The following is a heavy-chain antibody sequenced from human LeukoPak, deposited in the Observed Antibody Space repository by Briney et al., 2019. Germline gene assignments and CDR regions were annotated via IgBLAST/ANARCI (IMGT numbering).Heavy chain of an antibody. V-gene: IGHV3-30*02. CDR1: GFTFSSYG. CDR3: ASIKGGRSSSSPDY. J-gene: IGHJ4*02. CDR2: IRYDGSNK. Sequence: GGSLRLSCAASGFTFSSYGMHWVRQAPGKGLEWVAFIRYDGSNKYYADSVKGRFTISRDNSKNTLYLQMNSLRAEDTAVYYCASIKGGRSSSSPDYWGQGTLVTVSS. D-gene: IGHD6-6*01.